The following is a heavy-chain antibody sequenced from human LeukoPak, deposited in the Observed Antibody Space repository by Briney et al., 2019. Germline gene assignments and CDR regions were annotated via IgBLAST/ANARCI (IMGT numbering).Heavy chain of an antibody. CDR1: GFSLSAYN. Sequence: GGSLRLSCEGSGFSLSAYNMNWVRQAPGKGLGSVSYISSSSATIFYADSVKGRFTISRDNAKNSLYLQMNSLRGEDMAVYYCARGGWYADSWGQGTLVTVSS. CDR2: ISSSSATI. V-gene: IGHV3-48*01. J-gene: IGHJ4*02. CDR3: ARGGWYADS. D-gene: IGHD6-19*01.